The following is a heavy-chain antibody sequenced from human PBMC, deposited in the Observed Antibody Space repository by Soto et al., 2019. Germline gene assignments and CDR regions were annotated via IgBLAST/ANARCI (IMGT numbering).Heavy chain of an antibody. J-gene: IGHJ5*02. Sequence: QVQLQQWGAGLLKPSETLSLTCAVYGGSFSGYYWSWIRQPPGKGLEWIGEINHSGSTNYNPSLKSRVTISVDTSKNQFSLKLSSVTAADTAVYYCAGCGAAAGNYNWFDPWGQGTLVTVSS. V-gene: IGHV4-34*01. CDR3: AGCGAAAGNYNWFDP. CDR1: GGSFSGYY. CDR2: INHSGST. D-gene: IGHD6-13*01.